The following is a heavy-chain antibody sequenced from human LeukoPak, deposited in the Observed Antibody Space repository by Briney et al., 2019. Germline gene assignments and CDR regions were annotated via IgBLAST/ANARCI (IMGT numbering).Heavy chain of an antibody. J-gene: IGHJ4*02. D-gene: IGHD3-22*01. CDR1: GGSINSGSYY. CDR3: ARIDYYDTSAAH. V-gene: IGHV4-39*01. CDR2: IYYSGST. Sequence: SETLSLTCTVSGGSINSGSYYWGWIRQPPGKGLEWIVTIYYSGSTYYNPSLKSRVTISVDTSENQFSLKLSSVTAADTAVYYCARIDYYDTSAAHWGQGTLVTVSS.